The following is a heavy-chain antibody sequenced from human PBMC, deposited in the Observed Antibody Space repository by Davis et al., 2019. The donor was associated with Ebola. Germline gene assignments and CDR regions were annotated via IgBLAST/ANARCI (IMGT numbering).Heavy chain of an antibody. Sequence: ASVKVSCKASGYTFTSYGISWVRQAPGQGLEWMGWISPYKGYTNHAQKLQGRVTMTTDTSTGTAYMELRSLRSDDTAVYFCARASPPEYNVWSRNPHYHYFPMDVWGQGTTVTVSS. CDR2: ISPYKGYT. CDR3: ARASPPEYNVWSRNPHYHYFPMDV. CDR1: GYTFTSYG. D-gene: IGHD3-10*02. J-gene: IGHJ6*02. V-gene: IGHV1-18*01.